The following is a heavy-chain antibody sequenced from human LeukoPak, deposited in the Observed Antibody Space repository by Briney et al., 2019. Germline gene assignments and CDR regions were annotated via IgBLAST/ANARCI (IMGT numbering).Heavy chain of an antibody. Sequence: GGSLRLSCAASGFTFRNYDMHWVRQFPGRGLEWVLAFVADDTHYPDSVKGRFTIYRENAKNSLYLQMNSLRDGDTAVYYCVRGGIQVSGIDAFDIWGRGTMVTVSS. CDR2: FVADDT. J-gene: IGHJ3*02. CDR3: VRGGIQVSGIDAFDI. CDR1: GFTFRNYD. D-gene: IGHD5/OR15-5a*01. V-gene: IGHV3-13*01.